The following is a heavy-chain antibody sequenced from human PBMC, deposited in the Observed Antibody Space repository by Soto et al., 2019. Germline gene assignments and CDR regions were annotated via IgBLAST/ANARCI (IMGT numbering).Heavy chain of an antibody. J-gene: IGHJ4*02. CDR1: GFTFSSYA. CDR3: ARNQPLLYPYYFDY. Sequence: QVQLVESGGGVVQPGRSLRLSCAASGFTFSSYAMHWVRQAPGKGLEWVALISYDGSDKYYADSVKGRFTISRDNSKNTLYLQMISLRAEDTAVYYCARNQPLLYPYYFDYWGPGTLVTVSS. D-gene: IGHD2-2*02. V-gene: IGHV3-30-3*01. CDR2: ISYDGSDK.